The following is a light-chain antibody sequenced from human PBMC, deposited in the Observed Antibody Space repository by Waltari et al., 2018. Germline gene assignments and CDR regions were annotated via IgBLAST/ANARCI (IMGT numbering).Light chain of an antibody. CDR1: QSITSY. V-gene: IGKV1-39*01. CDR3: QQSYGTPWT. J-gene: IGKJ1*01. Sequence: DIQMTQSPSSLSASVGDRVTITCRASQSITSYLNWYQQKPGKAPKLLIHTVSSLQSGVPSRFGGSGSGTDFTLTISSLQPEYFATYSCQQSYGTPWTFGEGTKVEIK. CDR2: TVS.